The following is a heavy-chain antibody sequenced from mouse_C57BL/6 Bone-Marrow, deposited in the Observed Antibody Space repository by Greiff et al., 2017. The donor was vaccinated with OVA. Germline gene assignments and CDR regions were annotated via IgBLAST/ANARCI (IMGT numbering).Heavy chain of an antibody. CDR2: ISGGGGNT. V-gene: IGHV5-9*01. CDR3: ARRDYYGSRFDY. CDR1: GFTFSSYT. J-gene: IGHJ2*01. D-gene: IGHD1-1*01. Sequence: EVQRVESGGGLVKPGGSLKLSCAASGFTFSSYTMSWVRQTPEKRLEWVATISGGGGNTYYPDSVKGRFTIARDNAKNTLYLQMSSLRSEDTALYYCARRDYYGSRFDYWGQGTTLTVSS.